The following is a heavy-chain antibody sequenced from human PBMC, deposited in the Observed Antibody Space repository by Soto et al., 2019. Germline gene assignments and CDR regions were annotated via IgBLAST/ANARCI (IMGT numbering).Heavy chain of an antibody. D-gene: IGHD2-21*02. J-gene: IGHJ4*02. CDR1: GYTFTSYA. CDR3: ARDRRIVVVTATPTH. CDR2: INAGNGNT. V-gene: IGHV1-3*01. Sequence: ASVKVSCKASGYTFTSYAMHWVRQAPGQRLEWMGWINAGNGNTKYSQKFQGRVTITRDTSASTAYMELSSLRSEDTAVYYCARDRRIVVVTATPTHWGQGTLVTVSS.